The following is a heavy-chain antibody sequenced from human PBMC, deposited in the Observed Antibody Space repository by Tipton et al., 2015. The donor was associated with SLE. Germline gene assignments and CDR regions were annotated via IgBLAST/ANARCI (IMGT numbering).Heavy chain of an antibody. J-gene: IGHJ4*02. Sequence: SLRLSCAASGFTFSTYGMHWVRQAPGKGLEWVAFIWFDANKKYYAHSVKGRFTISRDNSKNTQSLEMNSLRADDTGVYYCAKGSGWFNFDYWGQGTLVIVSS. CDR3: AKGSGWFNFDY. CDR1: GFTFSTYG. D-gene: IGHD6-19*01. V-gene: IGHV3-30*02. CDR2: IWFDANKK.